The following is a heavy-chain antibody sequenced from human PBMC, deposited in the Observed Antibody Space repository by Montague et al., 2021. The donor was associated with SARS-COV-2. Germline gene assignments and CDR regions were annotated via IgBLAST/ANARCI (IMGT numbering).Heavy chain of an antibody. CDR1: GGSISSSSYY. CDR3: ARAALPGRKNWFDP. J-gene: IGHJ5*02. V-gene: IGHV4-61*02. D-gene: IGHD2-2*01. Sequence: TLSLTCTVSGGSISSSSYYWSWIRQPAGKGLEWIGRIYTSGGANYNPSLNSRVTISVDTSKNQFSLNLTSATAADTAVYYCARAALPGRKNWFDPWGQGTLVTVSS. CDR2: IYTSGGA.